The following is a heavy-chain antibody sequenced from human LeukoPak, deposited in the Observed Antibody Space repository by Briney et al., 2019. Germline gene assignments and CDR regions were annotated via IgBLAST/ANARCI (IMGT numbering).Heavy chain of an antibody. D-gene: IGHD6-13*01. CDR1: GGSISSYY. CDR2: IYYSGST. Sequence: SETLSLTCTVSGGSISSYYWSWIRQPPGKGLEWIGYIYYSGSTNYNPSLKSRVPISVDTSKNQFSLKLSSVTAADTAVYYCARVRSSSWYHYYYYYYMDVWGKGTTVTVSS. J-gene: IGHJ6*03. CDR3: ARVRSSSWYHYYYYYYMDV. V-gene: IGHV4-59*01.